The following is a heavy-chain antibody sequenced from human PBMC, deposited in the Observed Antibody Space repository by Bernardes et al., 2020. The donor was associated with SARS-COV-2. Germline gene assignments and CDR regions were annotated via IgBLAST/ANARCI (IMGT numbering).Heavy chain of an antibody. CDR2: INHSGST. CDR1: GGSFSGYY. D-gene: IGHD3-3*01. V-gene: IGHV4-34*01. CDR3: ARRPYYDFWSGYYLYYYYYYMDV. J-gene: IGHJ6*03. Sequence: SETLSLTCAVYGGSFSGYYWSWIRQPPGKGLEWIGEINHSGSTNYNPSLKSRVTISVDTSKNQFSLKLSSVTAADTAVYYCARRPYYDFWSGYYLYYYYYYMDVWGKGTTVTVSS.